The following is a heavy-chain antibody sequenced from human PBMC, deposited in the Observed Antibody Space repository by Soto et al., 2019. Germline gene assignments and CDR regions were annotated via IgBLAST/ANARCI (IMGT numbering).Heavy chain of an antibody. J-gene: IGHJ4*02. CDR1: GFTFNNYA. CDR3: AQGRGGSGSLTPRVDF. CDR2: ISGGGDTT. Sequence: EVQLLESGVGLVQPGGSLRLSCAASGFTFNNYAMTWVRQAPGKGLEWVSAISGGGDTTSYADSVKGRFTVSRDGSKNTLYLQMSSLRAADTALYYCAQGRGGSGSLTPRVDFWGQGTLVTVSS. V-gene: IGHV3-23*01. D-gene: IGHD3-10*01.